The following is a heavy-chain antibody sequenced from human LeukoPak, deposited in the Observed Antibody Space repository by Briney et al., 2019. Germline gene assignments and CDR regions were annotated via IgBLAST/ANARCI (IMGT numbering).Heavy chain of an antibody. Sequence: GASLRLSCAASGFTFSSYAMSWIRQAPGKGLEWVSAISGSGGSTYYADSVKGRFTISRDNSKNTLYLQMNSLRAEDTAVYYCAKGILGYCSSTSCYTLFDYWGQGNPGHRLL. CDR3: AKGILGYCSSTSCYTLFDY. CDR1: GFTFSSYA. V-gene: IGHV3-23*01. J-gene: IGHJ4*02. D-gene: IGHD2-2*02. CDR2: ISGSGGST.